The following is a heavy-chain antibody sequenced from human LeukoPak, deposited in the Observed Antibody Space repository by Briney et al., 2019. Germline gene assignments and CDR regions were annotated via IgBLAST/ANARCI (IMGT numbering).Heavy chain of an antibody. V-gene: IGHV3-74*01. CDR2: INGDGTST. J-gene: IGHJ4*02. CDR3: GRSGDFWSGSGVAY. D-gene: IGHD3-3*01. CDR1: GFTFSNHW. Sequence: PGGSLRLSCVASGFTFSNHWLHWVRQGPGKGLVWVSRINGDGTSTIYADSVKGRFTISRDNAKNTLFLQMNSLRAEDTAVYYCGRSGDFWSGSGVAYWGQGTLVTVSS.